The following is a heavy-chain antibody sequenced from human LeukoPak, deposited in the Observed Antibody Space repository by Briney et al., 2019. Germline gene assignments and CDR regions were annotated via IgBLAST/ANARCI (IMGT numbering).Heavy chain of an antibody. D-gene: IGHD4-17*01. Sequence: GGSLRLSCAASGFTFSNGWMSWVRQAPGKGLEWVAVISYDGSNKYYADSVKGRFTISRDNSKNTLYLQMNSLRAEDTAVYYCAKDGLDYGDYVGYFDYWGQGTLVTVSS. CDR3: AKDGLDYGDYVGYFDY. V-gene: IGHV3-30*18. J-gene: IGHJ4*02. CDR2: ISYDGSNK. CDR1: GFTFSNGW.